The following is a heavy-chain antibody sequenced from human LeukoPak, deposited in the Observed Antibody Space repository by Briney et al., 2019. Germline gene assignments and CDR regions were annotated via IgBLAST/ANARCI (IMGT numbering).Heavy chain of an antibody. CDR3: ARTGSSSLYYYGMDV. CDR1: GGSISSYY. J-gene: IGHJ6*02. Sequence: ETLSLTCTVSGGSISSYYWSWIRQPAGKGLEWIGRIYTSGSTNYNPSLKSRVTMSVDTSKNQFSLKLSSVTAADTAVYYCARTGSSSLYYYGMDVWGQGTTVTVSS. V-gene: IGHV4-4*07. CDR2: IYTSGST. D-gene: IGHD6-6*01.